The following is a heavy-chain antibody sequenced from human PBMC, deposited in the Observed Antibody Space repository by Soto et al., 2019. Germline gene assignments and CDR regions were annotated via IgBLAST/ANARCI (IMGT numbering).Heavy chain of an antibody. CDR1: GFTFDDYG. V-gene: IGHV3-20*04. J-gene: IGHJ4*02. D-gene: IGHD6-19*01. CDR3: ARLYSSAWYGTGRY. Sequence: EVQLVESGGGVVRPGGSLRLSCAASGFTFDDYGMSWVRQAPGKGLEWVSGINWNGGSTGYADSVKGRFTISRDNAKTSLYLQINSKRAADTALYYFARLYSSAWYGTGRYWGQGTLVTVSS. CDR2: INWNGGST.